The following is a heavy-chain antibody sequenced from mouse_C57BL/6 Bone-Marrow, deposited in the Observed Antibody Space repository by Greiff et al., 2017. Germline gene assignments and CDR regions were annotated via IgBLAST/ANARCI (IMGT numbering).Heavy chain of an antibody. CDR1: GYTFTDYN. D-gene: IGHD1-1*01. CDR2: INPNNGGT. V-gene: IGHV1-18*01. Sequence: VHVTQSGPELVKPGASVKIPCKASGYTFTDYNMDWVKQSHGKSLEWIGDINPNNGGTIYNQKFKGKATLTVDKSSSTAYMELRSLTSEDTAVYYWARRGDYGSSYGLYYAMDYWGQGTSVTVSS. CDR3: ARRGDYGSSYGLYYAMDY. J-gene: IGHJ4*01.